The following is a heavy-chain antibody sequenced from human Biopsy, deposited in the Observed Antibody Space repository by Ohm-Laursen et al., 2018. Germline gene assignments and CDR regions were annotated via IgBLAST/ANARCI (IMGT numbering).Heavy chain of an antibody. V-gene: IGHV1-8*01. J-gene: IGHJ6*02. Sequence: GASVKVSCKASGYTFNTYDINWVRQAAGQGPEWMGWMNPNSGNTGFAQKFQGRITMTRSTYITTAYMELTNLRSEDTAVYYCAREGAFGDTDAYYGLDVWGLGTTVTVSS. D-gene: IGHD3-16*01. CDR3: AREGAFGDTDAYYGLDV. CDR1: GYTFNTYD. CDR2: MNPNSGNT.